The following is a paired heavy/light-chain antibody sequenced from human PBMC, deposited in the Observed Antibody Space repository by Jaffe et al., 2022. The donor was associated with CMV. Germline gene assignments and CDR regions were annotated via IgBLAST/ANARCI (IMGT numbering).Heavy chain of an antibody. Sequence: EVQLVESGGGLVQPGGSLRLSCAASGFIFRNFWMTWVRQAPGRGLEWVAEIRGDGNEQHYMDSVKGRFTISRDNANYLLFLQMNSLRAEDTAIYYCARDLYFGKFDTWGQGALVTVSS. D-gene: IGHD2-2*02. CDR1: GFIFRNFW. CDR3: ARDLYFGKFDT. V-gene: IGHV3-7*03. J-gene: IGHJ5*02. CDR2: IRGDGNEQ.
Light chain of an antibody. J-gene: IGKJ1*01. V-gene: IGKV2-29*02. CDR3: MQGMHGKT. Sequence: DIVMSQTPLSLSVTPGQPASISCKSSQSLLQSDGKTYLYWYLQKPGQSPQLLIYEVSSRFSGVPDRFSGSGSRTDFTLRISRVEAEDVGIYYCMQGMHGKTFGQGTKVEIK. CDR1: QSLLQSDGKTY. CDR2: EVS.